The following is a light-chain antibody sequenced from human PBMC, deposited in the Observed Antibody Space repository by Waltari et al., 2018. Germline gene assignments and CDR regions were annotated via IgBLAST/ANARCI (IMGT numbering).Light chain of an antibody. CDR1: SSDIGSYNF. V-gene: IGLV2-14*03. J-gene: IGLJ2*01. CDR3: SSYTSSITAI. Sequence: QSALTQPASVSGSPGQSITISCTGTSSDIGSYNFVSWYQQHPGQAPNLIIYDVNSRPSGVSNRYSGSKSGNTASLTISGLQAEDEADYYCSSYTSSITAIFGGGTKLTVL. CDR2: DVN.